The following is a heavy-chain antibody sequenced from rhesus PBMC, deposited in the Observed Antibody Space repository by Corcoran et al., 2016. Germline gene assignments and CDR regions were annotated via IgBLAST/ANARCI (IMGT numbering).Heavy chain of an antibody. J-gene: IGHJ4*01. CDR2: IYGSSGST. D-gene: IGHD1-1-1*01. CDR3: ARDRYSGNREYYFDY. Sequence: QLQLQESGPGLVKPSETLSLTCAVSGYSISSGYDWSWIRQPPGKGLEWIGYIYGSSGSTNSTPSLKNRVTSSKETCKNQFSLKLSCVTAADTAVYYWARDRYSGNREYYFDYWGQGVLVTVSS. V-gene: IGHV4-76*01. CDR1: GYSISSGYD.